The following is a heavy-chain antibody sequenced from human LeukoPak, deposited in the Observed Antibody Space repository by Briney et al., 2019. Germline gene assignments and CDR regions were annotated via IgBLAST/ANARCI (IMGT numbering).Heavy chain of an antibody. V-gene: IGHV4-39*02. J-gene: IGHJ4*02. CDR3: ASLYISSWLVDY. Sequence: PSETLSLTCTVSGDSISSTNYYWGWIRQPPGKGLEWIGSIYHSGNTSYNPSLKSRVTISLDTSKNHFSLKLNSVTAADTAVYFCASLYISSWLVDYWGQGTLVTVSS. CDR2: IYHSGNT. CDR1: GDSISSTNYY. D-gene: IGHD6-6*01.